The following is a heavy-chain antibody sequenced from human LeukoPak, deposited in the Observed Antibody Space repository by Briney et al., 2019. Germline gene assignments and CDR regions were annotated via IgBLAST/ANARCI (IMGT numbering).Heavy chain of an antibody. CDR3: TTDHDSSRYYFAYAS. J-gene: IGHJ4*02. Sequence: PGGSLRLSCAASGSTFSNAYMSWVRQAPGKGLEWVGLIKSKTNGGTTEYAAPVKGRFTISRDDSKNTLYLQMNSLQTEDTAVYYCTTDHDSSRYYFAYASWGQGTLVTVSS. CDR2: IKSKTNGGTT. V-gene: IGHV3-15*01. CDR1: GSTFSNAY. D-gene: IGHD3-22*01.